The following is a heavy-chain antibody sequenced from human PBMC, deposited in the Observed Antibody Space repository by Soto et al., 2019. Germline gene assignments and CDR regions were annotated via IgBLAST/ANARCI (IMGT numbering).Heavy chain of an antibody. J-gene: IGHJ3*02. V-gene: IGHV4-59*01. CDR2: IYYSGST. Sequence: SETLSLTCTVSGGSISSYYWSWIRQPPGKGLEWIGYIYYSGSTNYNPSLKSRVTISVDTSKNQFSLKLRSVTAADTAEYYCARTYCSNTNCYDIFDIWCQGIMVTVS. CDR3: ARTYCSNTNCYDIFDI. CDR1: GGSISSYY. D-gene: IGHD2-2*01.